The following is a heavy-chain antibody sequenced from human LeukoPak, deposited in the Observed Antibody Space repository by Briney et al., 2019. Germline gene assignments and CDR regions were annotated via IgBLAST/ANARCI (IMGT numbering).Heavy chain of an antibody. D-gene: IGHD3-3*01. CDR3: ASFLFGVVTAFDY. J-gene: IGHJ4*02. CDR2: INHSGST. CDR1: GFTFSNAW. Sequence: PGGSLRLSCAASGFTFSNAWMSWIRQPPGKGLEWIGEINHSGSTNYNPSLKSRVTISVDTSKNQFSLKLSSVTAADTAVNYCASFLFGVVTAFDYWGQGTLVTVSS. V-gene: IGHV4-34*01.